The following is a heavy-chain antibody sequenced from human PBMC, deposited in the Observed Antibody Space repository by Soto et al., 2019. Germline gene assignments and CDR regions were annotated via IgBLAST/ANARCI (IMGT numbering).Heavy chain of an antibody. CDR1: GFTFSSYG. Sequence: QVQLVESGGGVVQPGRSLRLSCAASGFTFSSYGMHWVRQAPGKGLEWVAVIWYDGSNKYYADSVKGRFTISRDNSKNTLYLQRNSLRAEDTAVYYCARGSVASGYPPPHYYYYGMDVWGQGTTVTVSS. CDR3: ARGSVASGYPPPHYYYYGMDV. D-gene: IGHD3-3*01. CDR2: IWYDGSNK. V-gene: IGHV3-33*01. J-gene: IGHJ6*02.